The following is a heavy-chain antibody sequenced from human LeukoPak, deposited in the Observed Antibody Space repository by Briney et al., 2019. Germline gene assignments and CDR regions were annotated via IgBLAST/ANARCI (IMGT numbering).Heavy chain of an antibody. CDR3: ATYQTGSYYDFWSGFRTNWLDP. D-gene: IGHD3-3*01. J-gene: IGHJ5*02. CDR1: GYTLTELS. CDR2: FDPEDGET. V-gene: IGHV1-24*01. Sequence: GASVKVSCKVYGYTLTELSMQWVRQAPGKGLEWMGGFDPEDGETIYAQKFQGRVTMTEDTSTDTAYMELSSLRSEDTAVYYCATYQTGSYYDFWSGFRTNWLDPWGQGTLVTVSS.